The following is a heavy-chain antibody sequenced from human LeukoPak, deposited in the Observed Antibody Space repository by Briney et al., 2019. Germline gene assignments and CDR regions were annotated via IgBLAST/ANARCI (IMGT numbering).Heavy chain of an antibody. CDR3: AKVDRYCSTTRCPAGVFDY. J-gene: IGHJ4*02. CDR2: ISGSGGTT. CDR1: GFTFSNYG. V-gene: IGHV3-23*01. Sequence: GGSLRLSCAASGFTFSNYGMSWVRQAPGKGLEWVSFISGSGGTTYYADSVKGRFTISRDNSKNTLYLQMNSLRAEDTAVYYCAKVDRYCSTTRCPAGVFDYWGRGILVTVSS. D-gene: IGHD2-2*01.